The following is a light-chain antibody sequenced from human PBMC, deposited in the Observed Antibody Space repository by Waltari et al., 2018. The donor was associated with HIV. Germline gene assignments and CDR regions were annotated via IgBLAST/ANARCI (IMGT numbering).Light chain of an antibody. CDR3: QESYGAPPWT. V-gene: IGKV1-39*01. J-gene: IGKJ1*01. Sequence: DIQMTQSPSSLSASVGDRVTISCRASQTVLTYLNWYQVKPGKAPKLLIYATSNLEGGVPSRFSGSGFGTDFTLTISSLQPEDFATYICQESYGAPPWTFGQGTTVDVK. CDR1: QTVLTY. CDR2: ATS.